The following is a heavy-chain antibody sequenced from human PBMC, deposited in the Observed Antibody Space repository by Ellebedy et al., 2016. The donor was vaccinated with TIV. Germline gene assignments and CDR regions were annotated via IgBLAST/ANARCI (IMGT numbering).Heavy chain of an antibody. J-gene: IGHJ5*02. CDR1: GYTLTELS. CDR2: FDPEDGET. CDR3: ATTIRGWVTTGFNWFDP. Sequence: AASVKVSCKVSGYTLTELSMHWVRQAPGKGLEWMGGFDPEDGETIYAQKFQGRVTMTEDTSTDTAYMELSSLRSEDTAVYYCATTIRGWVTTGFNWFDPWGQGTLVTVSS. D-gene: IGHD4-11*01. V-gene: IGHV1-24*01.